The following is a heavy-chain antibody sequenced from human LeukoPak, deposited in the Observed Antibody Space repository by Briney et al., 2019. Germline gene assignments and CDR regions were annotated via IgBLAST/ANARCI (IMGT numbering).Heavy chain of an antibody. CDR1: GFTFSNAW. J-gene: IGHJ2*01. CDR2: IKTKSDGGTT. D-gene: IGHD4-17*01. CDR3: AGDYDHFDV. Sequence: GGSLRLSCAASGFTFSNAWMNWVRQAPGKGLEWVGRIKTKSDGGTTDYTAPVKGRFTISRDDSKNTLYLQMHSLKIEDTAMYYCAGDYDHFDVWGRGTLVTVSS. V-gene: IGHV3-15*01.